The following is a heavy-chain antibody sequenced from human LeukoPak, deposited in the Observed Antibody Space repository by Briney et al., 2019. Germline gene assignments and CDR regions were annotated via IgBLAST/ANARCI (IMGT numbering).Heavy chain of an antibody. CDR3: ARAFLTTGPFDY. CDR2: INSDGSST. Sequence: GGSLRLSCAASGFTFSSYWMHWVRQAPGKGLVWVSRINSDGSSTSYADSVKGRFTISRDDAKNTLYLQMNSLRAEDTAVYYCARAFLTTGPFDYWGQGTLVTVSS. V-gene: IGHV3-74*01. CDR1: GFTFSSYW. D-gene: IGHD4-17*01. J-gene: IGHJ4*02.